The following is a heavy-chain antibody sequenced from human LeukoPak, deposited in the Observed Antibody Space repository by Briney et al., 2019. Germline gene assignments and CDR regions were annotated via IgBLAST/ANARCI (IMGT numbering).Heavy chain of an antibody. J-gene: IGHJ4*02. D-gene: IGHD3-22*01. CDR1: GGSISSYY. CDR3: ARISVYDSSGTGDY. CDR2: IYYSGST. Sequence: SETLSLTCTVSGGSISSYYWSWIRQPPGKGLEWIGYIYYSGSTNYNPSLKSRVTISVDTSKNQFSLKLSSVTAADTAVYYCARISVYDSSGTGDYWGQGTLVTVSS. V-gene: IGHV4-59*01.